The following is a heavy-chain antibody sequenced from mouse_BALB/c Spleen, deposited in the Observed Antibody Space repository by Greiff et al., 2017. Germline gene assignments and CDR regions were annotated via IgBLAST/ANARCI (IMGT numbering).Heavy chain of an antibody. D-gene: IGHD3-3*01. CDR1: GFAFSSYD. J-gene: IGHJ3*01. Sequence: EVKLMESGGGLVKPGGSLKLSCAASGFAFSSYDMSWVRQTPEKRLEWVAYISSGGGSTYYPDTVKGRFTISRDNAKNTLYLQMSSLKSEDTAMYYCARKERSRAFAYWGQGTLVTVSA. V-gene: IGHV5-12-1*01. CDR2: ISSGGGST. CDR3: ARKERSRAFAY.